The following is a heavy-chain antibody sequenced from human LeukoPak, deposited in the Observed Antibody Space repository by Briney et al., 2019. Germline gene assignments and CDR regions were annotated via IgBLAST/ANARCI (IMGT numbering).Heavy chain of an antibody. J-gene: IGHJ4*02. Sequence: SETLSLTRTVSGGSISSSSYYWGWIRQPPGKGLEWIGSIYYSGSTYYNPSLKSRVAISVDTSKNQFSLKLSSVTAADTAVYYCARGDCSGGSCYLFDYWGQRALLTVSS. D-gene: IGHD2-15*01. CDR1: GGSISSSSYY. CDR2: IYYSGST. CDR3: ARGDCSGGSCYLFDY. V-gene: IGHV4-39*01.